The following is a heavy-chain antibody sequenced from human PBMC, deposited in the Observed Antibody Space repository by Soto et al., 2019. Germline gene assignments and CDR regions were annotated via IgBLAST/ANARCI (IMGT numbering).Heavy chain of an antibody. Sequence: QVQLQESGPGLVKPSQTLSLTCTVSGGSISSGGYYWSWIRQHPEKGLEWIGYIYYSGSTYYNPSRKSRVTMSLDTSENHFSLNLSSVTAADTAMYYCAREQGEGYGAGSFRWFDPWGQGTLVTVSS. V-gene: IGHV4-31*03. D-gene: IGHD3-10*01. CDR1: GGSISSGGYY. CDR2: IYYSGST. J-gene: IGHJ5*02. CDR3: AREQGEGYGAGSFRWFDP.